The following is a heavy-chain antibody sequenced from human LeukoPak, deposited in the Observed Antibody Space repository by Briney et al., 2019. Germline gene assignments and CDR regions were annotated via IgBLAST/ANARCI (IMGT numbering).Heavy chain of an antibody. Sequence: SVKVSCKAPGGTFSSYAISWVRQAPGQGLEWMGGIIPIFGTANYAQKFQGRVTITADESTSTAYMELSSLRSEDTAVYYCARAEGWELPSDYYFDYWGQGTLVTVSS. CDR2: IIPIFGTA. CDR3: ARAEGWELPSDYYFDY. D-gene: IGHD1-26*01. J-gene: IGHJ4*02. CDR1: GGTFSSYA. V-gene: IGHV1-69*13.